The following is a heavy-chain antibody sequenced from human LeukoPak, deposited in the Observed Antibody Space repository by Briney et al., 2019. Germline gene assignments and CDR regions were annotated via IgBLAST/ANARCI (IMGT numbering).Heavy chain of an antibody. CDR1: GFTFDDYG. J-gene: IGHJ3*02. CDR2: INWNGGST. Sequence: GGSLRLSCAASGFTFDDYGMSWVRQAPGKGLEWVSGINWNGGSTGYADSVKGRFTISRDNAKNSLYLQMNSLRAEDTALCYCARGGVSSSWYSDAFDIWGQGTMVTVSS. CDR3: ARGGVSSSWYSDAFDI. V-gene: IGHV3-20*04. D-gene: IGHD6-13*01.